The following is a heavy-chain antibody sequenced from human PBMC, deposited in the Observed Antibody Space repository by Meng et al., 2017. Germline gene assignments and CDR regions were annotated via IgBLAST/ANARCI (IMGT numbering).Heavy chain of an antibody. Sequence: GESLKISCAASGFTFSDYYMSWIRQAPGKGLEWVSYISSSGSTIYYADSVKGRFTISRDNDKNSLYLQMNSLRAEDTAVYYCARADITMVRGVYSPNYYYYGMDVWGQGTTVTVSS. CDR1: GFTFSDYY. CDR3: ARADITMVRGVYSPNYYYYGMDV. V-gene: IGHV3-11*04. D-gene: IGHD3-10*01. J-gene: IGHJ6*02. CDR2: ISSSGSTI.